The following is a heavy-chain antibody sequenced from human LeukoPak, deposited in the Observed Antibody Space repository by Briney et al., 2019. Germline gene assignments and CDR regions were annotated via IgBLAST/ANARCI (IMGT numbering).Heavy chain of an antibody. J-gene: IGHJ5*02. Sequence: GGPLRLSCAPSGFSVSDYWMTWVRQAPGKGLEWVANIKQDGSEKTYVDSVKGRFTISRDNAKNSLYLQMNSLRVEDTAMYYCVRDGGTDWYDPWGQGALVTVFS. D-gene: IGHD3-16*01. CDR2: IKQDGSEK. V-gene: IGHV3-7*01. CDR3: VRDGGTDWYDP. CDR1: GFSVSDYW.